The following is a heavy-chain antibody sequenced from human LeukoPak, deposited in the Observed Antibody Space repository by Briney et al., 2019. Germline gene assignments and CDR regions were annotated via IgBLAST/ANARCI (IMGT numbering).Heavy chain of an antibody. Sequence: GESLKISCKGSGYSFSDYWIGWVRQMPGKGLEWMGIIYPGDSDTRYSPSFRGQVTISADKSISTAYLQWSSLKASDTAMYYCARRTVRGVITSPLDYWGQGTLVTVSS. CDR2: IYPGDSDT. D-gene: IGHD3-10*01. CDR1: GYSFSDYW. V-gene: IGHV5-51*01. CDR3: ARRTVRGVITSPLDY. J-gene: IGHJ4*02.